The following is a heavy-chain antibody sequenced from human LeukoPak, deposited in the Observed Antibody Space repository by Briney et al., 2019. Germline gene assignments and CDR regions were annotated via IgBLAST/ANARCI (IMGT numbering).Heavy chain of an antibody. CDR1: GYSFTSHW. D-gene: IGHD6-6*01. CDR2: INPGDSDT. CDR3: ARHLAGRSEDY. V-gene: IGHV5-51*01. J-gene: IGHJ4*02. Sequence: GESLKISCKASGYSFTSHWIGWVRQMPGKGLEWMGIINPGDSDTRYSPSFQGQVTISAEKSISTAYLQWSSLKSSDTAMYYCARHLAGRSEDYWGQGTLVTVSS.